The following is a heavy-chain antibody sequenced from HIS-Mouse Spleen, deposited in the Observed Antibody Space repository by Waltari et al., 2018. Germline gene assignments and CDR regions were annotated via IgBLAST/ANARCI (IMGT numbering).Heavy chain of an antibody. V-gene: IGHV4-39*07. CDR2: IYYSGST. J-gene: IGHJ2*01. D-gene: IGHD6-13*01. Sequence: QLQLQESDPGLVKPSETLSLTCTVSGGSISSSSYYWGGIRQPPGKGLEWIGSIYYSGSTYYNPSLKSRVTISVDTSKNQFSLKLSSVTAADTAVYYCAREIPYSSSWYDWYFDLWGRGTLVTVSS. CDR3: AREIPYSSSWYDWYFDL. CDR1: GGSISSSSYY.